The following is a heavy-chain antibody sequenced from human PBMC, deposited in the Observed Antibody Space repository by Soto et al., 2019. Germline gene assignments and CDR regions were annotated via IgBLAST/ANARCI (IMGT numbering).Heavy chain of an antibody. CDR1: GYNFGSYY. J-gene: IGHJ4*02. CDR2: INPGDGRA. Sequence: DSVKVSCNASGYNFGSYYMQWVRQAPGQRFEWMGTINPGDGRASYAQKFQGRITMTTDTSTSTAYMELRSLRSDDTAVYHCARYQCSSSSCYTFFFDYWGQGTLVTVSS. V-gene: IGHV1-46*01. D-gene: IGHD2-2*02. CDR3: ARYQCSSSSCYTFFFDY.